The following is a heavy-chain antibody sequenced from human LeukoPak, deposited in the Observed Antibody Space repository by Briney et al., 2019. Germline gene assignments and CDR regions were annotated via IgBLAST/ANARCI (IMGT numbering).Heavy chain of an antibody. CDR2: IDPSDSST. CDR3: ARHGGGRFTGYYAI. J-gene: IGHJ4*02. D-gene: IGHD3-9*01. V-gene: IGHV5-10-1*01. Sequence: KRGESLKISCKGSGYSFPSYWISWVRQMPGKGLEWMGRIDPSDSSTSYSPSFQGHVTISVDKSISTAYLQSSSLKASDTAIFYCARHGGGRFTGYYAIWGQGTLVTVSS. CDR1: GYSFPSYW.